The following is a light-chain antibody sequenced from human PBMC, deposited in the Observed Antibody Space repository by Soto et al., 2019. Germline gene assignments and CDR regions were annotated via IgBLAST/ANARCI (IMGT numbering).Light chain of an antibody. CDR2: DVS. J-gene: IGLJ2*01. CDR3: SSYTSSSTVV. CDR1: SSDVGGYNY. V-gene: IGLV2-14*01. Sequence: QSVLTQPASVSGSPGQSITISCTGTSSDVGGYNYVSWYQQHPGKAPKLMSYDVSNRPSGVSNRFSGSKSGNTASLTISELQAEDEADYYCSSYTSSSTVVFGGGTKLTVL.